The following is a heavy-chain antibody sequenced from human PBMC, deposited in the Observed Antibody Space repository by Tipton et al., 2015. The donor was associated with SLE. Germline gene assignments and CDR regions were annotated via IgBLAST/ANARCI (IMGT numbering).Heavy chain of an antibody. J-gene: IGHJ5*01. CDR3: AGGKSYYDSSGYYHNYFYS. V-gene: IGHV4-61*02. Sequence: TLSLTCTVSGGSISGGSDYWNWIRQPAGKGLEWIGRIYTGRTTNYNPALKSRVTISSDTSKNQVSLRLSSVTAADTAVYYCAGGKSYYDSSGYYHNYFYSWGQGTLVTVSS. CDR1: GGSISGGSDY. D-gene: IGHD3-22*01. CDR2: IYTGRTT.